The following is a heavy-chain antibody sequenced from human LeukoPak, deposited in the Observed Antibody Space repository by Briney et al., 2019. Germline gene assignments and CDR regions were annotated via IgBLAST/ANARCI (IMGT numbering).Heavy chain of an antibody. Sequence: GGSLRLSCAASGFTFSSYSMNWVRQAPGKGLEWVSSISSSSSYIYYADSVKGRFTISRDNAENTVYLQMNSLRAEDTAVYYCARRPDILTGYSFDYWGQGTLVTVSS. D-gene: IGHD3-9*01. CDR3: ARRPDILTGYSFDY. V-gene: IGHV3-21*04. CDR1: GFTFSSYS. CDR2: ISSSSSYI. J-gene: IGHJ4*02.